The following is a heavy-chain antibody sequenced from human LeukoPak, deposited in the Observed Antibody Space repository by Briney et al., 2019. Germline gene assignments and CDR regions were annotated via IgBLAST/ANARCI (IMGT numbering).Heavy chain of an antibody. CDR1: GGSFSGYY. V-gene: IGHV4-34*01. Sequence: SETLSLTCAVYGGSFSGYYWSWIRQPPGKGLEWIGEINHSGSTNYNPPLKSRATISVDTSKNQFSLNLSYVPATDTAVYYCARDPLRYFKWLLSKGPFDYWGQGTLVTVSS. D-gene: IGHD3-9*01. J-gene: IGHJ4*02. CDR2: INHSGST. CDR3: ARDPLRYFKWLLSKGPFDY.